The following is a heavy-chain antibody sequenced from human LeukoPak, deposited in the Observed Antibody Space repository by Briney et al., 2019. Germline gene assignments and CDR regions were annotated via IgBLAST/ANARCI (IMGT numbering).Heavy chain of an antibody. V-gene: IGHV3-48*02. D-gene: IGHD1-14*01. CDR2: ISSFSSII. CDR3: AKGMGNHFDY. CDR1: GFIFSDYG. Sequence: GGSLRLSCAASGFIFSDYGMDWVRQAPGKGLEWVSYISSFSSIIYYADSVKGRFTISRDNAKNSVYLQMNSLRDGDTAVYYCAKGMGNHFDYWGQGALVTVSS. J-gene: IGHJ4*02.